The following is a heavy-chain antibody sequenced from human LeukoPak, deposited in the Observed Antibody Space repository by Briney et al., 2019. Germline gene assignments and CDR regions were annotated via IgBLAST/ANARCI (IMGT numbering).Heavy chain of an antibody. CDR2: IYSGGTT. Sequence: AGSLTLSGAASGFTVSSNYMSRLPQAPGLGLKWVTVIYSGGTTYYADSVKGRFTIYRDNCKNTLYLQMNSLRAEDTAMYYCAVCRGGSCYYEHWGQGTLVTVSS. V-gene: IGHV3-66*01. J-gene: IGHJ4*02. CDR1: GFTVSSNY. D-gene: IGHD2-15*01. CDR3: AVCRGGSCYYEH.